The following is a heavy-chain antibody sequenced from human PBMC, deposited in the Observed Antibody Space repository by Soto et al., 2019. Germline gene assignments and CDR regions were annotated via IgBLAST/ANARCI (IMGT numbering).Heavy chain of an antibody. Sequence: GASVKVSCKASGYTFTGYYMHWVRQAPGQGLEWMGWINPNSGGTNYAQKFQGWVTMTRDTSISTAYMELSRLRSDDTAVYYCARGRIAAAAKGGMDVWGQGTTVTVAS. CDR1: GYTFTGYY. V-gene: IGHV1-2*04. J-gene: IGHJ6*02. CDR3: ARGRIAAAAKGGMDV. D-gene: IGHD6-13*01. CDR2: INPNSGGT.